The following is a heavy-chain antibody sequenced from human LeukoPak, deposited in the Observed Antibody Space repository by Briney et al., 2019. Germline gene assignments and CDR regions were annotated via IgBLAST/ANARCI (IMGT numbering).Heavy chain of an antibody. D-gene: IGHD3-3*01. CDR2: IYSSGST. Sequence: ASETLSLTCTVSGGSISSYYWSWIRQSAGKGLEWIGRIYSSGSTNYNPSLKSRVTISRDTSKNQFSLNLSSVTAADTAVYYCARDWSIFGARDWFDPWGQGTLVTVSS. CDR1: GGSISSYY. CDR3: ARDWSIFGARDWFDP. V-gene: IGHV4-4*07. J-gene: IGHJ5*02.